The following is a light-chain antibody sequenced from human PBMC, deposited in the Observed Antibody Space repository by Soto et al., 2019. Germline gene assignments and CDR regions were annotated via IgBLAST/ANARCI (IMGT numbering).Light chain of an antibody. CDR2: DAS. J-gene: IGKJ4*01. CDR3: QQCNNWPALT. V-gene: IGKV3-11*01. CDR1: QSVSSY. Sequence: EIVLTQSPATLSLSPGERATLSCRASQSVSSYLAWYQQKPGQSPRLLIYDASNRATGIPARFSDSGSGTDLTLTITSLLPEDFAIYDCQQCNNWPALTFGVRSKVEIK.